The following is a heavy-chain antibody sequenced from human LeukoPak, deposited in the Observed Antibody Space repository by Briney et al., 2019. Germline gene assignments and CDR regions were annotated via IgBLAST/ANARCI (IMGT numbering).Heavy chain of an antibody. J-gene: IGHJ4*02. V-gene: IGHV3-7*01. D-gene: IGHD1-14*01. CDR1: GFTFRGHW. CDR2: INQGGSDK. CDR3: TRDRSRAEDD. Sequence: PGGSLRLSCAASGFTFRGHWMSGVRQAPGKGREWVANINQGGSDKYYVDSVKGRFTISRDNANNLLYLQMNSLRGEDTAVYYCTRDRSRAEDDWGQGTLVTVSS.